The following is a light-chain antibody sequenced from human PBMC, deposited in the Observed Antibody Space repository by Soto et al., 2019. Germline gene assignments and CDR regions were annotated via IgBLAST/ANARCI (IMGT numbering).Light chain of an antibody. CDR1: QSVSSY. J-gene: IGKJ5*01. CDR3: QQSYSSIT. Sequence: EIVMTQSPATLSLSPGDRATLSSRASQSVSSYLAWYQQKPGQAPRLLIYGASNRATGIPDRFSGSGSGTEFTLTISRLEPEDFATDDCQQSYSSITFGQGTRLEIK. CDR2: GAS. V-gene: IGKV3-11*01.